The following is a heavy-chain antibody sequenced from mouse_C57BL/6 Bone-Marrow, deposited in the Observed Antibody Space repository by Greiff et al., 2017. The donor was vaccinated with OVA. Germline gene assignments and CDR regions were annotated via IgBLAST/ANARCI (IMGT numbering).Heavy chain of an antibody. J-gene: IGHJ2*01. CDR2: INPYNGGT. D-gene: IGHD4-1*02. CDR1: GYTFTDYY. Sequence: EVQLQESGPVLVKPGASVKMSCKASGYTFTDYYMNWVKQSHGKSLEWIGVINPYNGGTSYNQKFKGKATLTVDKSSSTAYMELNSLTSEDSAVYYCARQLGRNGFDYWGQGTTLTVSS. CDR3: ARQLGRNGFDY. V-gene: IGHV1-19*01.